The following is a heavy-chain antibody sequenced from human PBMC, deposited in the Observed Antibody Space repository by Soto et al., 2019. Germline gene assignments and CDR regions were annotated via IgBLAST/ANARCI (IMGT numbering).Heavy chain of an antibody. CDR2: ISYDGSNK. CDR1: GFTFSSYG. D-gene: IGHD5-12*01. CDR3: AKDSGYDTY. Sequence: QVQLVESGGGVVQPGRSLRLSCAASGFTFSSYGMHWVRQAPGKGLEWVAVISYDGSNKYYADSVKGRFTISRDNSKNTLYLQMNSLRAEDTAVYYCAKDSGYDTYWGQGTLFTVSS. J-gene: IGHJ4*02. V-gene: IGHV3-30*18.